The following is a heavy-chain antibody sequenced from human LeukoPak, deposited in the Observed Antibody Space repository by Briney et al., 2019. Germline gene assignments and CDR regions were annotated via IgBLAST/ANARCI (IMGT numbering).Heavy chain of an antibody. V-gene: IGHV4-59*01. CDR1: GGSISSYY. CDR3: ARSRPHYGDYGSHYYYYYMDV. CDR2: IYYSGST. D-gene: IGHD4-17*01. J-gene: IGHJ6*03. Sequence: SETLSLTCTVSGGSISSYYWSWIRQPPGKGLEWIGYIYYSGSTNYNPSLKSRVTISVDTSKNQFSLKLSSVTAADTAVYYCARSRPHYGDYGSHYYYYYMDVWGKGTTVTVSS.